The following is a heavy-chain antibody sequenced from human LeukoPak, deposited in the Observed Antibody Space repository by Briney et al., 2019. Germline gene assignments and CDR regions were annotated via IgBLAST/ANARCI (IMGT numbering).Heavy chain of an antibody. CDR3: ASSYGDYFYYYGMDV. CDR2: IYYSGST. D-gene: IGHD4-17*01. J-gene: IGHJ6*02. Sequence: SETLSLTCTASGGSISSYYWSWIRQPPGKGLEWIGYIYYSGSTNYNPSLKSRVTISVDTSKNQFSLKLSSVTAADTAVYYCASSYGDYFYYYGMDVWGQGTTVTVSS. V-gene: IGHV4-59*08. CDR1: GGSISSYY.